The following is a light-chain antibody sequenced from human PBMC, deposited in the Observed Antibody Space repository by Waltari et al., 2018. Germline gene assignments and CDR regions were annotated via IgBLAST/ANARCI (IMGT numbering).Light chain of an antibody. CDR1: QAISDY. Sequence: DIQMTQSPSFLSASVGDTVTLTCRASQAISDYLAWYQQQAGKTPRLLMFSASTLQSGVPSRFSGSGSGTDFSLTISNLQPEDVATYFCQKYDRAPFTFGSGTKIDVK. CDR3: QKYDRAPFT. CDR2: SAS. J-gene: IGKJ4*01. V-gene: IGKV1-27*01.